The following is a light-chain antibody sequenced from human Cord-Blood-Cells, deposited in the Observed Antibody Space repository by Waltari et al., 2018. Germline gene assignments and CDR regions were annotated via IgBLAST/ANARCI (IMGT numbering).Light chain of an antibody. CDR2: DAS. J-gene: IGKJ4*01. Sequence: DIQMTQSPSTLSASVGDRVTITCRASQSISSWLAWYQQKPGKAPKLLIYDASSLESGVPSRFSGIGSGTEFTLPISSLQPDDFATYYCQQYISYPLPFGGGTKVRSN. CDR1: QSISSW. V-gene: IGKV1-5*01. CDR3: QQYISYPLP.